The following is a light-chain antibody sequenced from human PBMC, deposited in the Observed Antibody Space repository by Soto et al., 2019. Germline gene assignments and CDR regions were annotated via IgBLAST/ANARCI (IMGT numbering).Light chain of an antibody. Sequence: QSVLTQPASVSGSPGQSITISCAGTSADIGAFNYVSWYQHHPGKAPKLLIYDVSDRPSGVSTRFSASKSANSASLTISRLQADDEADYYCSSYSTSSALVFGGGTKLTVL. J-gene: IGLJ2*01. V-gene: IGLV2-14*03. CDR2: DVS. CDR3: SSYSTSSALV. CDR1: SADIGAFNY.